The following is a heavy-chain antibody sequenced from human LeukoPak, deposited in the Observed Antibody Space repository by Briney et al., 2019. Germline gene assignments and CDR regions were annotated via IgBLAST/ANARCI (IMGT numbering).Heavy chain of an antibody. J-gene: IGHJ4*02. CDR2: IYYSGST. CDR1: GGSISSYY. V-gene: IGHV4-59*01. Sequence: PSETLSLTCTVSGGSISSYYWSWIRQPPGKGLEWIGYIYYSGSTNYNPSLKSRVTISVDTSKNQFSLKLSSVTAADTAVYYCARGRFTGVAPYDYWGQGTLVTVSS. D-gene: IGHD2-21*01. CDR3: ARGRFTGVAPYDY.